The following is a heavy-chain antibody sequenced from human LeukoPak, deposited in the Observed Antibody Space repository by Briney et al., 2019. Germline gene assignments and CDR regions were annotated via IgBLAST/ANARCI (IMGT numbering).Heavy chain of an antibody. CDR2: ISGSGGST. J-gene: IGHJ6*02. V-gene: IGHV3-23*01. CDR3: ARSSSSRMTMDV. D-gene: IGHD6-13*01. Sequence: QSGGSLRLSCAASGFTFSSYAMSWVRQAPGKGLEWVSAISGSGGSTYYADSVKGRFTISRDNSKNTLYLQMNSLRAEDTAVYYCARSSSSRMTMDVWGQGTTVTVSS. CDR1: GFTFSSYA.